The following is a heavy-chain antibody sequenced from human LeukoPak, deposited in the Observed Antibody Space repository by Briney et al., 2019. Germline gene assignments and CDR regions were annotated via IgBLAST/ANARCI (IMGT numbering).Heavy chain of an antibody. CDR1: GGSFSGYY. CDR2: INHSGST. J-gene: IGHJ4*02. CDR3: AKVVQMVREVTPFDY. Sequence: SETLSLTCSVYGGSFSGYYWSWIRQPPGKGLEWIGEINHSGSTNYNPSLKSRVTISVDTSKNQFSLKLSSVTAADTAVYYCAKVVQMVREVTPFDYWGQGTLVTVSS. D-gene: IGHD3-10*01. V-gene: IGHV4-34*01.